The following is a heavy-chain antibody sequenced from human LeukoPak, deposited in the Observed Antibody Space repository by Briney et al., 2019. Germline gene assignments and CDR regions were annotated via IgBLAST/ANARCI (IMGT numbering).Heavy chain of an antibody. Sequence: PSETLSLTCTVSGGSISSYYWSWVRQPAGKGLEWIGRIYTSGSTNYNPSLKSRVTMSVDTSKNQFSLKLSSVTAADTAVYYCARVGGYSGYDFSYYYGMDVWGQGTTVTVSS. CDR3: ARVGGYSGYDFSYYYGMDV. CDR1: GGSISSYY. J-gene: IGHJ6*02. CDR2: IYTSGST. V-gene: IGHV4-4*07. D-gene: IGHD5-12*01.